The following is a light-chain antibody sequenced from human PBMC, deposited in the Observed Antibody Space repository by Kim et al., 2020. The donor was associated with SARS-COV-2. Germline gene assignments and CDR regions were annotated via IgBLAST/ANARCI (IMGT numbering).Light chain of an antibody. Sequence: LSPGERATLSCRASQSVSSYLAWYQQKPGQAPRLLIYDASNRATGIPARFSGSGSGIDFTLTISSLEPEDFAVYYCQQRSNWPPYTFGQGTKLEI. CDR1: QSVSSY. V-gene: IGKV3-11*01. J-gene: IGKJ2*01. CDR2: DAS. CDR3: QQRSNWPPYT.